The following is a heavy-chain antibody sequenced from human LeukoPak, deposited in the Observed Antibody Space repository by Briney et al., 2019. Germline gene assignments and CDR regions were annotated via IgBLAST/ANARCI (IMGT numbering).Heavy chain of an antibody. CDR1: GYSFTSYW. D-gene: IGHD3-10*01. Sequence: GESLRISCKGSGYSFTSYWISWVRQMPGKGREWMGRIDPSDSYTNYSPSFQGHVTISADKSISTAYLQWSSLKASDTAMYYCARHVDTMVRGVITLHFDYWGQGTLVTVSS. J-gene: IGHJ4*02. V-gene: IGHV5-10-1*01. CDR3: ARHVDTMVRGVITLHFDY. CDR2: IDPSDSYT.